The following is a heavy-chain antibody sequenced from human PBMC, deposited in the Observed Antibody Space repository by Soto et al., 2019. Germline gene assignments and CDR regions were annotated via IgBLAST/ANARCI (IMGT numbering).Heavy chain of an antibody. Sequence: GGSLRLSCAASGFTFSSYAMSWVRQAPGKGLEWVSAISGSGGSTYYADSVKGRFTISRDNSKNTLYLQMNSLRAEDTAVYYCAKDLQDIVVVVAVLFDYWGQGTLVTVSS. V-gene: IGHV3-23*01. CDR2: ISGSGGST. J-gene: IGHJ4*02. D-gene: IGHD2-15*01. CDR1: GFTFSSYA. CDR3: AKDLQDIVVVVAVLFDY.